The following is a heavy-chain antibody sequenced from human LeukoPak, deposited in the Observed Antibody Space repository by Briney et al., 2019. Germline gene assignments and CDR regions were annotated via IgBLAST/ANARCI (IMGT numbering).Heavy chain of an antibody. Sequence: PGGALILSCAASGFTFSNSWMNWVRQAPGKGLLWVSRINTDGSSTTYADSVKGRFTISRDNAKNTLYLQMNSLRAEDTGVYYCATQAGITIFGRYFDYWGQGTLVTVSS. D-gene: IGHD3-3*01. CDR3: ATQAGITIFGRYFDY. CDR1: GFTFSNSW. J-gene: IGHJ4*02. CDR2: INTDGSST. V-gene: IGHV3-74*01.